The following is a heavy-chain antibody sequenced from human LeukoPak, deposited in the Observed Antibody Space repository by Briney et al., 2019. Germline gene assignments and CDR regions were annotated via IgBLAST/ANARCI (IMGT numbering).Heavy chain of an antibody. V-gene: IGHV1-8*01. CDR3: ARGEYYGSGSYYTPIDY. D-gene: IGHD3-10*01. Sequence: ASVKVSCKASGYTFTSYDINWARQATGQGLEWMGWMNPNSGNTGYAQKFQGRVTMTRNTSISTAYMELSSLRSEDTAVYYCARGEYYGSGSYYTPIDYWGQGTLVTVSS. CDR2: MNPNSGNT. CDR1: GYTFTSYD. J-gene: IGHJ4*02.